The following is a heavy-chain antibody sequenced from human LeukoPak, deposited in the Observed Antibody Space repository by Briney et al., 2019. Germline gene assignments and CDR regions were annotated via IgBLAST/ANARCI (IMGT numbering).Heavy chain of an antibody. D-gene: IGHD4-17*01. J-gene: IGHJ4*02. Sequence: LRLSCAASGFTFSSYAMSWIRQHPGKGLEWIGYIYYSGSTYYNPSLKSRVTISVDTSKNQFSLKLSSVTAADTAVYYCARDDRTVTSAFDYWGQGTLVTVSS. CDR3: ARDDRTVTSAFDY. CDR1: GFTFSSYA. CDR2: IYYSGST. V-gene: IGHV4-31*02.